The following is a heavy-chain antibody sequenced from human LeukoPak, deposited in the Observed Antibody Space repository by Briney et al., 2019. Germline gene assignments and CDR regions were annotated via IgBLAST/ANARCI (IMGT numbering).Heavy chain of an antibody. J-gene: IGHJ4*02. V-gene: IGHV6-1*01. D-gene: IGHD5-18*01. CDR3: ARGIQLWLGVDY. Sequence: SQTLSLTCAISGDSVSSKSAAWNWIRQSPSRGLEWLGRTYYRSKWYNDYAVSVKSRITINPDTSKNQLSLQLNSVTPEDTAVYYCARGIQLWLGVDYWGQGTLVTVSS. CDR2: TYYRSKWYN. CDR1: GDSVSSKSAA.